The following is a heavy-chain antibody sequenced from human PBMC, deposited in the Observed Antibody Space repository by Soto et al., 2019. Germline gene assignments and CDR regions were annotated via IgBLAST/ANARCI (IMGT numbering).Heavy chain of an antibody. Sequence: ASVKVSCTDSGYTFTSYGIIWVRQAPGQGLEWMGWISAYNGNTNHAQNLQGRVTVTTDTSTSTAYMELRSLRSDDTAVYYCAREAAAGTLDYWGQGTLVTVSS. CDR3: AREAAAGTLDY. D-gene: IGHD6-13*01. CDR2: ISAYNGNT. CDR1: GYTFTSYG. J-gene: IGHJ4*02. V-gene: IGHV1-18*01.